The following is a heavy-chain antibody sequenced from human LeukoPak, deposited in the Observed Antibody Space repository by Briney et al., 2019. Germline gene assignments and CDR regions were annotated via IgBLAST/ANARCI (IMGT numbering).Heavy chain of an antibody. CDR1: GWTFDDYD. Sequence: PGESLTLSCAASGWTFDDYDIHWIRQPPGKGLEWISHISGDGGSTYYADSVKGRFTISRDNSKNTVYLHMHSLRVEDTAVYYCTRGGSVPATRSFDYWGQGTLVTVSS. CDR2: ISGDGGST. D-gene: IGHD6-19*01. V-gene: IGHV3-43*02. CDR3: TRGGSVPATRSFDY. J-gene: IGHJ4*02.